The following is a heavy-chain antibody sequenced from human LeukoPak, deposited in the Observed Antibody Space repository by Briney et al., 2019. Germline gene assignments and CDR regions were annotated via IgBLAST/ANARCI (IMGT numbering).Heavy chain of an antibody. Sequence: GGSLRLSCAASGFNFSTAAMTWVRQAPGKGLEWVSLIGSSGGSTYYADSVKGRFTISRDNSNHTLSLQMNSLRAEDTAIYYCVKDIQLSTWGLGTMVTVSS. CDR3: VKDIQLST. J-gene: IGHJ3*01. CDR1: GFNFSTAA. CDR2: IGSSGGST. V-gene: IGHV3-23*01. D-gene: IGHD5-24*01.